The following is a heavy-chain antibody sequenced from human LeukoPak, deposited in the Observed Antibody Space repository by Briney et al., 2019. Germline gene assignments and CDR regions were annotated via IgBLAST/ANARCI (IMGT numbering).Heavy chain of an antibody. CDR1: GYTFTGYY. CDR2: INPNSGGT. J-gene: IGHJ4*02. Sequence: ASVTVSCKASGYTFTGYYMHWLRQAPGQGLEWMGWINPNSGGTNYAQKFQGRVTMNRETSISTAYMELSRLRSGDSAVYYCARARRMGYCTGGVCPSGYFDDWGQGTLVTVSS. CDR3: ARARRMGYCTGGVCPSGYFDD. V-gene: IGHV1-2*02. D-gene: IGHD2-8*02.